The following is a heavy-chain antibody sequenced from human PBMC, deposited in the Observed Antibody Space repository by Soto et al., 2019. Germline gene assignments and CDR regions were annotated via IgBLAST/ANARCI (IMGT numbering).Heavy chain of an antibody. Sequence: GGSLRLSCAASGFTFSSYWMHWVRQAPGKGLVWVSRINSDGSSTSYADSVKGRFTISRDNAKNTLYLQMNSLRAEDTAVYYCARVLYCSSTSCYGGFDPWGQGTLVTVSS. J-gene: IGHJ5*02. CDR2: INSDGSST. CDR3: ARVLYCSSTSCYGGFDP. D-gene: IGHD2-2*01. CDR1: GFTFSSYW. V-gene: IGHV3-74*01.